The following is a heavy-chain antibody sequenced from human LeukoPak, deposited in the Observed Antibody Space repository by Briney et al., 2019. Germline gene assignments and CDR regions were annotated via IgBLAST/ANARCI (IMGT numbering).Heavy chain of an antibody. CDR3: ARRTGLGKATVPFGRHFDS. CDR1: GFSFSSYA. Sequence: GGSLRLSCVASGFSFSSYAINWVRQAPGKGLEWVSAVTGNGRSIYYADSVKGRFTISRDNAKNSLFLQINSLRAEDTAVYYCARRTGLGKATVPFGRHFDSWGQGTLVVVSS. V-gene: IGHV3-21*06. CDR2: VTGNGRSI. D-gene: IGHD4-17*01. J-gene: IGHJ4*02.